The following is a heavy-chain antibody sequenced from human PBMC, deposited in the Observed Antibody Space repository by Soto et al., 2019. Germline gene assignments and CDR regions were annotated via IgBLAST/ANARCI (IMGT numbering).Heavy chain of an antibody. CDR2: IYYSGST. CDR1: GGSISSGGYY. V-gene: IGHV4-31*02. D-gene: IGHD1-26*01. CDR3: ARENIVGATGGWFDP. J-gene: IGHJ5*02. Sequence: TLSLTCTVSGGSISSGGYYWSWQRQHPGKGLEWIGYIYYSGSTYYNPSLKSRVTISVDTSKNQFSLKLSSVTAADTAVYYCARENIVGATGGWFDPWGQGTLVTVSS.